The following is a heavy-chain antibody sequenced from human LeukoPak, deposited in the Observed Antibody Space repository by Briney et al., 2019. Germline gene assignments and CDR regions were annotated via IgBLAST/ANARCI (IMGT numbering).Heavy chain of an antibody. D-gene: IGHD3-22*01. J-gene: IGHJ6*02. V-gene: IGHV4-59*12. CDR3: ARGGPYYDSSAQTYYYGMDV. CDR2: TNYSGST. Sequence: SETLSLTCNVSGGSISGYYWSWIRQPPGKGLEWIGCTNYSGSTNYNPSLKSRVTISVDKSKNQFSLKLSSVTAADTAVYYCARGGPYYDSSAQTYYYGMDVWGQGTTVTVSS. CDR1: GGSISGYY.